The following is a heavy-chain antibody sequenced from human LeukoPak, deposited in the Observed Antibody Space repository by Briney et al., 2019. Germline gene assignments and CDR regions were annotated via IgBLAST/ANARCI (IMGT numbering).Heavy chain of an antibody. J-gene: IGHJ4*02. CDR1: GFTFSSYA. V-gene: IGHV3-74*01. D-gene: IGHD4-17*01. Sequence: GGSLRLPCAASGFTFSSYAMHWVRQAPGKGLVWVSRINSDGSSTSYADSVKGRFTISRDNAKNTLYLQMNSLRAEDTAVYYCATSLLSVTTSAYWGQGTLVTVSS. CDR2: INSDGSST. CDR3: ATSLLSVTTSAY.